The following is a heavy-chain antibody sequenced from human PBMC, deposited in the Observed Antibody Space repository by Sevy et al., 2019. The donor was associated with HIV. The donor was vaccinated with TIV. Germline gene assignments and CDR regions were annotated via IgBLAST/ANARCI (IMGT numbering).Heavy chain of an antibody. V-gene: IGHV3-66*01. CDR3: ARGEIVAAGMFYQYYGMDV. CDR1: GFTVSGNY. D-gene: IGHD6-13*01. CDR2: IYSGGST. J-gene: IGHJ6*02. Sequence: GSLRLSCEASGFTVSGNYMAWVRLAPGKGLEWVSVIYSGGSTYYADSVKGRFTISRDNSKNTLFLQMNTLRAEDTAVYYCARGEIVAAGMFYQYYGMDVWGQGTTVTVSS.